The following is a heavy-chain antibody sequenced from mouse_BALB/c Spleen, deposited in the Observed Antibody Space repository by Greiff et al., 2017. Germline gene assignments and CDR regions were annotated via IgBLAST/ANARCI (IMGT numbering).Heavy chain of an antibody. D-gene: IGHD2-3*01. V-gene: IGHV5-12-2*01. CDR1: GFTFSSYT. CDR3: ARHDDGYLYYAMDY. CDR2: ISNGGGST. J-gene: IGHJ4*01. Sequence: EVMLVESGGGLVQPGGSLKLSCAASGFTFSSYTMSWVRQTPEKRLEWVAYISNGGGSTYYPDTVKGRFTISRDNAKNTLYLQMSSLKSEDTAMYYCARHDDGYLYYAMDYWGQGTSVTVSS.